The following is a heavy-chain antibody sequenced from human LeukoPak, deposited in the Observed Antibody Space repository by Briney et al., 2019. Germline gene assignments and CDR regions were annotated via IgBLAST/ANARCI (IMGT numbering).Heavy chain of an antibody. V-gene: IGHV4-38-2*02. CDR2: IYHGGST. J-gene: IGHJ4*02. CDR1: DYSITSGYY. D-gene: IGHD6-19*01. CDR3: ARDLYSSR. Sequence: SETLSLTCAVSDYSITSGYYWGWIRQPPGKGLDYIGSIYHGGSTYYNPTLRSRVTISVDTSKNQFSLKLSSVTAADTAVYYCARDLYSSRWGQGTLVTVSS.